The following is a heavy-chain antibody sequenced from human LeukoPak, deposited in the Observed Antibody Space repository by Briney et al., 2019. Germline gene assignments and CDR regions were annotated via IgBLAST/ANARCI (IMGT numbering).Heavy chain of an antibody. CDR3: ARAYYDSSGYYPHNTYYYYMDV. J-gene: IGHJ6*03. Sequence: GGSLRLSCAASGFTFSTYSMNWVRQAPGKGLEWVSSISSSSSYIYYADSVKGRFTISRDNAKNSLYLQMNSLRAEDTAVYYCARAYYDSSGYYPHNTYYYYMDVWGKGTTVTVSS. CDR2: ISSSSSYI. V-gene: IGHV3-21*01. CDR1: GFTFSTYS. D-gene: IGHD3-22*01.